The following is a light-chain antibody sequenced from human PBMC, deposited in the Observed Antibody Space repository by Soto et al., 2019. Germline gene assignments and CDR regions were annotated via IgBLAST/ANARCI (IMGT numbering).Light chain of an antibody. CDR1: QGIDRW. CDR2: AAS. J-gene: IGKJ4*01. CDR3: KQSKSFPLT. V-gene: IGKV1-12*01. Sequence: DIQMTQSPSSLSASVGDRVTITCRASQGIDRWLAWYQQKPGKAPKVLIYAASSLRSGVPSRFRGSGSGTDFSLTISSLQHEDLATYYCKQSKSFPLTFVAGPKVDIK.